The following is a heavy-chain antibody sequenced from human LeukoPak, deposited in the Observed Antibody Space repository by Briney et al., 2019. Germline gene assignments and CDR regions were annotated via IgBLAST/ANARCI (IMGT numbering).Heavy chain of an antibody. CDR3: ARRSVIYGSGSWFGY. J-gene: IGHJ4*02. Sequence: GESLKISCKGSGYSFTSYWIGWVRQMPGKGLEWMGIIYPGDSDTRYSPSFQGQVTISADKSISTAYLQWSSLKAEDTAVYYCARRSVIYGSGSWFGYWGQGTLVTVSS. D-gene: IGHD3-10*01. CDR2: IYPGDSDT. V-gene: IGHV5-51*01. CDR1: GYSFTSYW.